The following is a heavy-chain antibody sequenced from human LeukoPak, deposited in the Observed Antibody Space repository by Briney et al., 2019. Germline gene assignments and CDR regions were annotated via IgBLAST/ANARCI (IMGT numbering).Heavy chain of an antibody. CDR2: IYYSGST. CDR3: ARDLLVRGPNYYGMDV. V-gene: IGHV4-31*03. D-gene: IGHD3-10*01. CDR1: GGSISSGGYY. J-gene: IGHJ6*02. Sequence: SETLSLTCTVSGGSISSGGYYWSWLRQHPGKGLEGIGYIYYSGSTYYNPSLKSRVTISVDTSKNQFSLKLSSVTAADTAVYYCARDLLVRGPNYYGMDVWGQGTTVTVSS.